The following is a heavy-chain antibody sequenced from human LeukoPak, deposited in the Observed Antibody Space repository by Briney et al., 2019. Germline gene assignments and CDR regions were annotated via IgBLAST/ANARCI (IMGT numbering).Heavy chain of an antibody. V-gene: IGHV3-23*01. CDR1: GFTISNYA. J-gene: IGHJ4*02. CDR2: ISDNGGNT. CDR3: AKSQSGFCSGGSCSCDY. D-gene: IGHD2-15*01. Sequence: GGSLRLSCTASGFTISNYAMNWVRQAPGKGLEWVSVISDNGGNTHYADSMKGRLTISRDNSKNTLYLQMNSLRAADTVIYYCAKSQSGFCSGGSCSCDYWGQGTLVTVSS.